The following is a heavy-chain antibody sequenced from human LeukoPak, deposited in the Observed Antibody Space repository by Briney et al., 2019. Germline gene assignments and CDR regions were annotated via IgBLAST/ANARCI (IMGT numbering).Heavy chain of an antibody. CDR3: ARDYYDSSGYYFFY. J-gene: IGHJ4*02. CDR1: GFTFSSYA. Sequence: GRSLRLSCAASGFTFSSYAMHWVRQAPGKGLEWVAVISYDGSNKYYADSVKGRFTISRDNSKNTLYLQMNSLRAEDTAVYYCARDYYDSSGYYFFYWGQGTLVTVSS. D-gene: IGHD3-22*01. CDR2: ISYDGSNK. V-gene: IGHV3-30-3*01.